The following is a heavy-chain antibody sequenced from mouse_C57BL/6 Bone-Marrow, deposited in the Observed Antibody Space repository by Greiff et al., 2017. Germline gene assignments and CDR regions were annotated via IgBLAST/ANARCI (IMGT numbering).Heavy chain of an antibody. CDR3: ARNYYGNAY. J-gene: IGHJ3*01. Sequence: QVQLQQSGAELMKPGASVKLSCKATGYTFTGYWIEWVKQRPGHGLEWIGEILPGSGSTNDNEKFKGKATFTADTSANTAYMQLSSLTTEDSAIYYCARNYYGNAYWGQGTLVTVSA. V-gene: IGHV1-9*01. CDR1: GYTFTGYW. CDR2: ILPGSGST. D-gene: IGHD1-1*01.